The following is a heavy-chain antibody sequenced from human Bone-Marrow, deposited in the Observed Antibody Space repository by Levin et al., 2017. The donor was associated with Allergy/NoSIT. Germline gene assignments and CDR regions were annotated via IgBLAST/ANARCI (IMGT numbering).Heavy chain of an antibody. CDR3: ARDAGFHVLRYFDWLLQKEPFDY. Sequence: RASVKVSCKASGYTFTSYGISWVRQAPGQGLEWMGWISAYNGNTNYAQKLQGRVTMTTDTSTSTAYMELRSLRSDDTAVYYCARDAGFHVLRYFDWLLQKEPFDYWGQGTLVTVSS. D-gene: IGHD3-9*01. V-gene: IGHV1-18*01. CDR1: GYTFTSYG. J-gene: IGHJ4*02. CDR2: ISAYNGNT.